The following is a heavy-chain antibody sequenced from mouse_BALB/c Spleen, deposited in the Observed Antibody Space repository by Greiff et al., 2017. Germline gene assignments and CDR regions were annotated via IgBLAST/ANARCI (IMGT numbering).Heavy chain of an antibody. CDR2: IYPYNGGT. CDR1: GYTFTDYN. V-gene: IGHV1S29*02. CDR3: ARNYGSSFYAMDY. J-gene: IGHJ4*01. D-gene: IGHD1-1*01. Sequence: VQLQQSGPELVKPGASVKISCKASGYTFTDYNMHWVKQSHGKSLEWIGYIYPYNGGTGYNQKFKSKATLTVDNSSSTAYMELRSLTSEDSAVYYCARNYGSSFYAMDYWGQGTSVTVSS.